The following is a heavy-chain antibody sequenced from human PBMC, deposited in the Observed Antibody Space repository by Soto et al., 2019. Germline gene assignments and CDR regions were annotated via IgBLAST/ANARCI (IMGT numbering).Heavy chain of an antibody. CDR2: INSDGSST. CDR3: AKSFRRPISGYQYYFDY. CDR1: GFTFSSYW. V-gene: IGHV3-74*01. J-gene: IGHJ4*02. Sequence: PGGSLRLSCAASGFTFSSYWMHWVRQAPGKGLVWVSRINSDGSSTSYADSVKGRFTISRDNAKNTLYLQMNSLRAEDTAVYYCAKSFRRPISGYQYYFDYWGQGTLVTVSS. D-gene: IGHD3-22*01.